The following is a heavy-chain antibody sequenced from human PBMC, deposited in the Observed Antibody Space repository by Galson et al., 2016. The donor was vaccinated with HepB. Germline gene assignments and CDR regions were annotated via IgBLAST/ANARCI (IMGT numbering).Heavy chain of an antibody. CDR2: ISVGSNTI. CDR1: GFTFSNYE. J-gene: IGHJ6*02. Sequence: SLRLSCAASGFTFSNYEMSWVRQAPGKGLEWVSYISVGSNTIYYADSVKGRFTVSRDDAERTLYLQMESLRAEDTAVYYCARDFDFWNGFPHGMDVWGQGTTVTVSS. CDR3: ARDFDFWNGFPHGMDV. V-gene: IGHV3-48*03. D-gene: IGHD3-3*01.